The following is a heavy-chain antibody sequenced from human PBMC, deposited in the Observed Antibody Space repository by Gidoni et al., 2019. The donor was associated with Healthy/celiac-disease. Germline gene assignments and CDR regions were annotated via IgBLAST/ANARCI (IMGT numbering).Heavy chain of an antibody. CDR3: ARVGVTTGYYYYYMDV. CDR1: GFTFSSYS. V-gene: IGHV3-21*01. Sequence: EVQLVESGGGLVKPGGSLRLSCAASGFTFSSYSMNWVHQAPGKGLEWVSAISSSSSYIYYADSVKGRFTISRDNAKNSLYLQMNSLRAEDTAVYYCARVGVTTGYYYYYMDVWGKGTTVTVSS. D-gene: IGHD4-4*01. J-gene: IGHJ6*03. CDR2: ISSSSSYI.